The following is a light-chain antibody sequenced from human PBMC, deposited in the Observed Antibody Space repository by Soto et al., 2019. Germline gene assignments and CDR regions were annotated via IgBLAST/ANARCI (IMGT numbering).Light chain of an antibody. CDR2: HGX. CDR3: QQYNSYSWT. CDR1: QNTARW. Sequence: DIKMTQSPSPLYASIGDRVTSSCQASQNTARWLAWYQQKPGTAPNLVXYHGXNLLGGVQSRFSGGGSGTEFTLTISSLQPDDIATYSCQQYNSYSWTFGQGTKVDIK. V-gene: IGKV1-5*01. J-gene: IGKJ1*01.